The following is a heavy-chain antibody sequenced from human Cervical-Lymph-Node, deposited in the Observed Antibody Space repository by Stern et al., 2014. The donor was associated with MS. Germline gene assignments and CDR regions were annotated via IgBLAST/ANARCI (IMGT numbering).Heavy chain of an antibody. D-gene: IGHD3-22*01. Sequence: QVQLVQSGAEVKKPGSSVKVSCKASGGTFSNYAISWVRQAPGQGLKWMGGIIPIFGTANYAQKLQGRVTITADESTSTAYMELSSLRSEDTAVYYCARGPDHSSGYCYAYWGQGTLVTVSS. J-gene: IGHJ4*02. CDR1: GGTFSNYA. V-gene: IGHV1-69*01. CDR2: IIPIFGTA. CDR3: ARGPDHSSGYCYAY.